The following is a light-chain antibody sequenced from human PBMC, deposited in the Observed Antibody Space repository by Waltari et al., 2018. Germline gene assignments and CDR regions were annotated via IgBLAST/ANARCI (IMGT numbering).Light chain of an antibody. V-gene: IGKV3-15*01. CDR1: QTTYTN. J-gene: IGKJ4*01. CDR2: GSS. Sequence: DTVMTQSPATLSVSPGEGATLSCRASQTTYTNLAWYQQKPGQVPRLLIYGSSTRATGIPASFSGSGSGTEFTLTISSLQSEDFAVYYCQQYSRWPLTFGGGTKVEIK. CDR3: QQYSRWPLT.